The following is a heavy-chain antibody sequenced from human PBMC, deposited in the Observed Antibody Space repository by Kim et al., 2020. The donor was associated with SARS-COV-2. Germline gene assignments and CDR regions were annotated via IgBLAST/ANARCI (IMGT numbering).Heavy chain of an antibody. D-gene: IGHD3-10*01. J-gene: IGHJ4*02. CDR1: GFTFSNAW. CDR2: IKSKTDGGTT. V-gene: IGHV3-15*01. CDR3: TTDPRVGGYFDY. Sequence: GGSLRLSCAASGFTFSNAWMSWVRQAPGKGLEWVGRIKSKTDGGTTDYAAPVKGSFTISRDDSKNTLYLQMHSLKTEDTAVYYCTTDPRVGGYFDYWGQGTLVNVSS.